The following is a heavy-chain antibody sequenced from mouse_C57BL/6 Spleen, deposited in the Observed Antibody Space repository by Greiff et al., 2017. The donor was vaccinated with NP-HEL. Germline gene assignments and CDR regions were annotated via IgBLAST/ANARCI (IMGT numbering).Heavy chain of an antibody. J-gene: IGHJ2*01. CDR2: INPNNGGT. Sequence: VQLKHSGPELVKPGASVKISCKASGYTFTDYYMNWVKQSHGKSLEWIGDINPNNGGTSYNQKFKGKATLTVDKSSSTAYMELRSLTSEDSAVYYGARGYYGSSYWGQGTTLTVSS. CDR3: ARGYYGSSY. V-gene: IGHV1-26*01. D-gene: IGHD1-1*01. CDR1: GYTFTDYY.